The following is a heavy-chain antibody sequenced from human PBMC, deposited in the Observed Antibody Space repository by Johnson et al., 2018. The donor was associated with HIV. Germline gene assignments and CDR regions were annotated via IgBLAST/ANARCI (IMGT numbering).Heavy chain of an antibody. V-gene: IGHV3-30*02. CDR3: ARPHIVVVTAGYAFDI. D-gene: IGHD2-21*02. J-gene: IGHJ3*02. Sequence: VQLVESGGGVVRPGGSLRLSCAASGFSFSSYGMHWVRQAPGKGLEWVAFIRYDGSNKYYADSVKGRFTISRDNSKNTLYLQMNSLRAEDTAVYYCARPHIVVVTAGYAFDIWGQGTMVTVSS. CDR2: IRYDGSNK. CDR1: GFSFSSYG.